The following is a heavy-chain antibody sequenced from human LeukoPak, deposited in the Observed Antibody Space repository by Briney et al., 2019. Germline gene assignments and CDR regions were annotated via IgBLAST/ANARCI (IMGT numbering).Heavy chain of an antibody. CDR1: GGSISSGSYY. CDR3: ARTVSTRSDGLRLGYNWFDP. D-gene: IGHD5/OR15-5a*01. CDR2: IYYSGST. J-gene: IGHJ5*02. Sequence: PSETLSLTCTVSGGSISSGSYYWSWIRQPPGKGLEWIGYIYYSGSTNYNPSLKSRVTISVDTSKNQFSLKLSSVTAADTAVYYCARTVSTRSDGLRLGYNWFDPWGQGTLVTVSS. V-gene: IGHV4-61*01.